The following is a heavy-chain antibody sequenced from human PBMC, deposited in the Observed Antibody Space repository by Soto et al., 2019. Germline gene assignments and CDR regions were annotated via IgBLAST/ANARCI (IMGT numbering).Heavy chain of an antibody. D-gene: IGHD5-12*01. CDR3: ARGATMTYYYYYYGMDV. V-gene: IGHV3-21*01. CDR1: GFTFSSYS. CDR2: ISSSSSYI. Sequence: GGSLRLSCAASGFTFSSYSMNWVRQAPGKGLEWVSSISSSSSYIYYADSVKGRFTISRDNAKNSLYLQMKSLRAEDTAEYYCARGATMTYYYYYYGMDVWGQRTRVTVSS. J-gene: IGHJ6*02.